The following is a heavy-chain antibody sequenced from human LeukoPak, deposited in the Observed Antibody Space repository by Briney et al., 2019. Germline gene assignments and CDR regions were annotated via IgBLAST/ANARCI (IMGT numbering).Heavy chain of an antibody. Sequence: SVKVSCKASGGTFSSYAISWVRQAPGQGLEWMGGIIPIFGTANYAQKFQGRVTITADESTSTAYMELSSLRSEDTAVYYCATTVKYYYDSSGYYVGYFQHWGQGTLVTVSS. CDR2: IIPIFGTA. J-gene: IGHJ1*01. V-gene: IGHV1-69*13. D-gene: IGHD3-22*01. CDR3: ATTVKYYYDSSGYYVGYFQH. CDR1: GGTFSSYA.